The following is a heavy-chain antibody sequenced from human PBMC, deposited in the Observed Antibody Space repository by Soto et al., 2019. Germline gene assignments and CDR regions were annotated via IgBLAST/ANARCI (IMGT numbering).Heavy chain of an antibody. CDR2: IYYSGST. CDR3: VRQPYGAYRYLFDN. CDR1: GGSIRSKSSY. V-gene: IGHV4-39*01. J-gene: IGHJ4*02. D-gene: IGHD4-17*01. Sequence: TVSGGSIRSKSSYWAWVRQPPGKGLEWIGSIYYSGSTYYNPSLKSRVTISVDTSKNQFSLKLSSVTAADTAVYYCVRQPYGAYRYLFDNRGQGTPVTVS.